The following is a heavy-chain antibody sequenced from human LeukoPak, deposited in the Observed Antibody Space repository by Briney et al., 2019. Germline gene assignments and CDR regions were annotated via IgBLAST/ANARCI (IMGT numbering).Heavy chain of an antibody. Sequence: GGSLRLSCAASGFAINDHHMDWVRQAPGKGMEWVGRSQTTKPNSCTTEYAASVKGRFTISRQLNSLKTEDTAVYYCVRVVTTISGWYHFDNRGQGTLVTVSS. V-gene: IGHV3-72*01. CDR1: GFAINDHH. CDR3: VRVVTTISGWYHFDN. CDR2: SQTTKPNSCTT. J-gene: IGHJ4*02. D-gene: IGHD6-13*01.